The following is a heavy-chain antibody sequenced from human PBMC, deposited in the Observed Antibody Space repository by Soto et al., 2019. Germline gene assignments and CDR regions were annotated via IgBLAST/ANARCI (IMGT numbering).Heavy chain of an antibody. CDR1: GFTFSSYG. V-gene: IGHV3-33*01. CDR2: IWYDGSNK. D-gene: IGHD6-13*01. J-gene: IGHJ4*02. Sequence: PVGSLRLSCAASGFTFSSYGMHWVRQAPGKGLEWVAVIWYDGSNKYYADSVKGRFTISRDNSKNTLYLQMNSLRAEDTAVYYCARDPVTYSSSWYYFDYWGQGTLVTVSS. CDR3: ARDPVTYSSSWYYFDY.